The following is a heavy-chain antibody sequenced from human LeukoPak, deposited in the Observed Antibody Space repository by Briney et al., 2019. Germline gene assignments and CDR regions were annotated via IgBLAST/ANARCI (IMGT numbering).Heavy chain of an antibody. J-gene: IGHJ4*02. D-gene: IGHD3-10*01. Sequence: SETLSLTCTVSGGSISSYYWSWIRQPPGKGLEWIGYIYYSGSTNYNPSLKSRVTISVDTSKNQFSLKLSSVTAADTAVYYCASTYYGSGIYSPHWGQGTLVTVSS. CDR1: GGSISSYY. CDR2: IYYSGST. CDR3: ASTYYGSGIYSPH. V-gene: IGHV4-59*01.